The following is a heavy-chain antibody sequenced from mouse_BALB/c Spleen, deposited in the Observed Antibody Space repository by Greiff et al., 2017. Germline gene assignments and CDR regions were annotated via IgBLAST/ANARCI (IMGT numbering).Heavy chain of an antibody. V-gene: IGHV5-6-3*01. CDR1: GFTFSSYG. CDR3: ARDYRYDRGDAMDY. D-gene: IGHD2-14*01. Sequence: EVKLMESGGGLVQPGGSLKLSCAASGFTFSSYGMSWVRQTPDKRLELVATINSNGGSTYYPDSVKGRFTISRDNAKNTLYLQMSSLKSEDTAMYYCARDYRYDRGDAMDYWGQGTSVTVSS. CDR2: INSNGGST. J-gene: IGHJ4*01.